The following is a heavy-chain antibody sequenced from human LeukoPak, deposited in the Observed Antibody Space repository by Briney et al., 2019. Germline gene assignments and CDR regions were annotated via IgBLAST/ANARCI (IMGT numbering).Heavy chain of an antibody. V-gene: IGHV3-30*03. J-gene: IGHJ4*02. CDR3: ATSGYSYRGFGY. D-gene: IGHD5-18*01. CDR1: GFTFSSYG. Sequence: GSLRLSCASSGFTFSSYGMHWVRQAPGKGLEWVAVISYDGSNKYYADSVKGRFTISRDNSKNTLYLQMNSLRAEDTAVYYCATSGYSYRGFGYWGQGTLVTVSS. CDR2: ISYDGSNK.